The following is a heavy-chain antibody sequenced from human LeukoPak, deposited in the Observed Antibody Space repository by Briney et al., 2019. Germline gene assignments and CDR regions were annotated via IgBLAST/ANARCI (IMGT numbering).Heavy chain of an antibody. Sequence: GGSLRLSCAASGFTFTNYAMSWVRQAPGKGLEWVSAISGSGGSTYYADSVKGRFTISRDNSKNTLYLQMNSLRAEHTAIYYCAKRPGYSSSWYYFDYWGQGTLVTVSS. CDR1: GFTFTNYA. D-gene: IGHD6-13*01. J-gene: IGHJ4*02. V-gene: IGHV3-23*01. CDR2: ISGSGGST. CDR3: AKRPGYSSSWYYFDY.